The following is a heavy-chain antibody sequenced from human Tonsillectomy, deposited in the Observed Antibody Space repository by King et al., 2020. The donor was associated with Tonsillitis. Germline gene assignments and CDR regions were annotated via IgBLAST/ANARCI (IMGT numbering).Heavy chain of an antibody. CDR2: LSYDGDHT. CDR3: AKSRPRSSWYGGDY. Sequence: VQLVESGGGVVQPGGSLRLSCAASGFTFRSFGMHWVRQTPDKGLEWLAVLSYDGDHTFYADSVKGRFTISRDNSENTLYLQMDSLRAEDTAVYYCAKSRPRSSWYGGDYWGQGTLVTVSS. CDR1: GFTFRSFG. V-gene: IGHV3-30*18. D-gene: IGHD6-19*01. J-gene: IGHJ4*02.